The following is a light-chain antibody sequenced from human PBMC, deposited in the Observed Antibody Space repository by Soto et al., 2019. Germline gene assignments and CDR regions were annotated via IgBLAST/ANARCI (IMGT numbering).Light chain of an antibody. Sequence: QSALTQPPSAYGTPGQRVTISCSGSSSNIGSYAVNWYQQLPGTAPKLLIYSNDQRPSGVPDRFSGSKSGTSASLAIGGLQSEDEADYYCAAWDDSLTGPAVFGGGTQLTVL. CDR3: AAWDDSLTGPAV. V-gene: IGLV1-44*01. CDR2: SND. CDR1: SSNIGSYA. J-gene: IGLJ2*01.